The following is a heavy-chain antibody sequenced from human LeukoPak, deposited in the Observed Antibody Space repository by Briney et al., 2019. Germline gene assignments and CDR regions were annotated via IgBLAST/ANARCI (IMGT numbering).Heavy chain of an antibody. Sequence: GGSLRLSCAASGFTFSSYAMHWVRQAPGKGLEWVTVISYDGSNKYYADSMKGRFTISRDNSKNTLYLQMNSLRAEDTAVYYCARDPTLGYCSGGSCYSSPTFDYWGQGTLVTVSS. CDR1: GFTFSSYA. J-gene: IGHJ4*02. D-gene: IGHD2-15*01. V-gene: IGHV3-30*04. CDR2: ISYDGSNK. CDR3: ARDPTLGYCSGGSCYSSPTFDY.